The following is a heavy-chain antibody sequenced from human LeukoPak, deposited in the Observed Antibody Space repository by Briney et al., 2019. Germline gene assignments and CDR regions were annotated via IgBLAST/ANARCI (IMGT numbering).Heavy chain of an antibody. J-gene: IGHJ6*03. CDR3: AKTGDQSYYYYMDV. D-gene: IGHD3-10*01. Sequence: GGSLRLSCAASGFIFSSYWMSWVRQAPGKGLEWVAFIRYDGSSEYYANSVKGRFTISRDNSKNVLFLQMNSLRAEDTALYYCAKTGDQSYYYYMDVWGKGTTVTVSS. CDR1: GFIFSSYW. V-gene: IGHV3-30*02. CDR2: IRYDGSSE.